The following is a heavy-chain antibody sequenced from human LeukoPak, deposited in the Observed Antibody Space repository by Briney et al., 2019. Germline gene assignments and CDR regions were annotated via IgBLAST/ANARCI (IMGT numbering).Heavy chain of an antibody. Sequence: PGGSLRLSCAASGFTFSSYGMHWVRQAPGKGLEWVAVIWYDGSNKNYADSVKGRFTISRDNSKNTLYLQMNSLRAEDTAVYYCARDLSSSGYYGMDVWGQGTTVTVSS. CDR1: GFTFSSYG. CDR3: ARDLSSSGYYGMDV. J-gene: IGHJ6*02. V-gene: IGHV3-33*01. D-gene: IGHD6-6*01. CDR2: IWYDGSNK.